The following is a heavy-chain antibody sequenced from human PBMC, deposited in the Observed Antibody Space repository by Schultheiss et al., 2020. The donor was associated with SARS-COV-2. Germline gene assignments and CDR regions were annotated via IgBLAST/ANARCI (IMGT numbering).Heavy chain of an antibody. CDR1: GFTFSSYA. CDR3: ARDSFDDSSGYYYDYFDY. Sequence: GESLKISCAASGFTFSSYAMSWVRQAPGKGLEWVSAISGSGGSTYYADSVKGRFTISRDNSKNTLYLQMNSLRAEDTAVYYCARDSFDDSSGYYYDYFDYWGQGTLVTVSS. J-gene: IGHJ4*02. D-gene: IGHD3-22*01. V-gene: IGHV3-23*01. CDR2: ISGSGGST.